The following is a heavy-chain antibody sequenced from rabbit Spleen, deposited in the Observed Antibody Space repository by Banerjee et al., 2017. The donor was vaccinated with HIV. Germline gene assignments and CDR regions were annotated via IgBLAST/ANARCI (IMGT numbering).Heavy chain of an antibody. D-gene: IGHD4-1*01. V-gene: IGHV1S40*01. Sequence: QSLEESGGDLVKPGASLTLTCTASEFSFSNTVYMCWVRQAPGKGLEWIACIYISSGSTYYASWAKGRFTISKTSSTTVTLQMTSLTAADTATYFCARSGYVGWGGDGDLMGNKLWGQGTLVTVS. CDR3: ARSGYVGWGGDGDLMGNKL. J-gene: IGHJ4*01. CDR1: EFSFSNTVY. CDR2: IYISSGST.